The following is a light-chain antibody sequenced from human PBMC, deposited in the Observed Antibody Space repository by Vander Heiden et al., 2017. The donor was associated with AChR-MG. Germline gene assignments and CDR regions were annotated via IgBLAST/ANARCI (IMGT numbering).Light chain of an antibody. V-gene: IGKV1-39*01. CDR2: TAS. CDR1: QSISDY. CDR3: QQSDSTVSIT. Sequence: DIQMTQSPSSLSASVGDRVTITCRASQSISDYLNWYQQKPREAPKLLIYTASTLQSGVPSRFSGSGYGTDFTLTISSLQPDDFATYYCQQSDSTVSITFGQGTRLEIK. J-gene: IGKJ5*01.